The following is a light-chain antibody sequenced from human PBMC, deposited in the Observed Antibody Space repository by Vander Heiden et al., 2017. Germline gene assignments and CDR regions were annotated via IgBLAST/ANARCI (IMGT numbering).Light chain of an antibody. Sequence: DIVMTQSPLSLPVTPGEPASISCRSSQSLLHSNGYNYLDWYLQKPGQSPQLLIYLGSNRASGVPDRFSGSGSGTDFTLKISRVEAEDVGVYYCMQALQTWTFGQGTKVGNQT. V-gene: IGKV2-28*01. CDR3: MQALQTWT. CDR2: LGS. CDR1: QSLLHSNGYNY. J-gene: IGKJ1*01.